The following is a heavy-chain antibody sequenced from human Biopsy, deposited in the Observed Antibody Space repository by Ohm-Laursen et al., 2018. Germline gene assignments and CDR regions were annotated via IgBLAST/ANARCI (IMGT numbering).Heavy chain of an antibody. D-gene: IGHD3-22*01. V-gene: IGHV4-31*01. CDR1: GGSISSGGSY. Sequence: TLSLTCPVSGGSISSGGSYWSWIRQRPGKGLEWIGYIFNSANTYYNPSLKNPITISGDTSKNQFSLKLNSVTAADTAVYYCARGDYFDSNGYFWFDPWGQGTLVTVSS. J-gene: IGHJ5*02. CDR2: IFNSANT. CDR3: ARGDYFDSNGYFWFDP.